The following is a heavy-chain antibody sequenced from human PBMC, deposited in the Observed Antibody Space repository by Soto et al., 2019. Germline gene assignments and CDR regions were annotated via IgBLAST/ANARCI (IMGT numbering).Heavy chain of an antibody. D-gene: IGHD4-17*01. J-gene: IGHJ4*02. CDR3: AREALRSTAQLDY. CDR2: ISYDGSNK. Sequence: QVQLVESGGGVAQPGRSLRLSCAASGFTFSSYAMHWVRQAPGKGLEWVAVISYDGSNKYYADSVKGRFTISRDNSKNTLYLQINSLRAEDTAVYYCAREALRSTAQLDYWGQGTLVTVSS. CDR1: GFTFSSYA. V-gene: IGHV3-30-3*01.